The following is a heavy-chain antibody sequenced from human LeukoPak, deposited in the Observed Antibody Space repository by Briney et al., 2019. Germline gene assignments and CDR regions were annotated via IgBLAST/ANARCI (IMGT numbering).Heavy chain of an antibody. V-gene: IGHV1-69*05. CDR3: AREGFHGRELFPTFDY. J-gene: IGHJ4*02. CDR2: IIPIFGTA. D-gene: IGHD3-10*01. Sequence: EASVKVSCKASGYTFNTYAISWVRQAPGQGLEWMGGIIPIFGTANYAQKFQGRVTMTRDTSTSTVYMELSSLRSEDTAVYYCAREGFHGRELFPTFDYWGQGTLVTVSS. CDR1: GYTFNTYA.